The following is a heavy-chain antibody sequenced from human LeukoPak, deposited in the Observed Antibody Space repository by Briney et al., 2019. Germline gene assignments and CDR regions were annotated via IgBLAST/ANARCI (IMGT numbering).Heavy chain of an antibody. J-gene: IGHJ4*02. Sequence: SETLSLTCTVSGGSISSYYWSWTRQPPGKGLEWIGYIYYSGSTNYNPSLKSRVTISVDTSKNQFSLKLSSVTAADTAVYYCARYLDFYGSGSYYSPPFFDYWGQGTLATVSS. CDR2: IYYSGST. CDR1: GGSISSYY. D-gene: IGHD3-10*01. CDR3: ARYLDFYGSGSYYSPPFFDY. V-gene: IGHV4-59*01.